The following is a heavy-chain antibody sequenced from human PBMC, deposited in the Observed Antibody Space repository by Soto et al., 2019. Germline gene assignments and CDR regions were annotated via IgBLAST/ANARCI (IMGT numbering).Heavy chain of an antibody. CDR1: GVSFSGYY. J-gene: IGHJ4*02. Sequence: SETLSLTCAVYGVSFSGYYWTWIRQPPGTGLEWIGEINHSGSTNYNPSLKSRVTISVDTSKNQFSLELTSVTAADTAVYYCARDKITGLFDYWGQGTLVTVSS. CDR3: ARDKITGLFDY. CDR2: INHSGST. D-gene: IGHD2-8*02. V-gene: IGHV4-34*01.